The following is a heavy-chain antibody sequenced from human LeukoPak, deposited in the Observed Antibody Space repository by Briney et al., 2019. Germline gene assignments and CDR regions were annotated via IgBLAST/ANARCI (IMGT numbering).Heavy chain of an antibody. CDR1: GYTFTGYY. CDR3: TRATTAMVTDY. CDR2: INPNSGGT. D-gene: IGHD5-18*01. V-gene: IGHV1-2*04. Sequence: ASVKVSCKASGYTFTGYYMHWVRQAPGQGLEWMGWINPNSGGTNYAQKFQGWVTMTRDTSISTAYMELSRLRSDDTAVYYCTRATTAMVTDYWGQGTLVTVSS. J-gene: IGHJ4*02.